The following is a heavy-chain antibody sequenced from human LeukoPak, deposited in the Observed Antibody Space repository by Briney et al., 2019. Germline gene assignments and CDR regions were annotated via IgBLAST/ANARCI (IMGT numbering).Heavy chain of an antibody. CDR3: ARDRSRYFDWLLLAAAFDI. Sequence: PGGSLRLSCAASGFSFRNYAISWVRQAPGKGLEWVANIKQDGSEKYYVDSVKGRFTISRDNAKNSLYLQMNSLRAEDTAVYYCARDRSRYFDWLLLAAAFDIWGQGTMVTVSS. J-gene: IGHJ3*02. V-gene: IGHV3-7*01. D-gene: IGHD3-9*01. CDR2: IKQDGSEK. CDR1: GFSFRNYA.